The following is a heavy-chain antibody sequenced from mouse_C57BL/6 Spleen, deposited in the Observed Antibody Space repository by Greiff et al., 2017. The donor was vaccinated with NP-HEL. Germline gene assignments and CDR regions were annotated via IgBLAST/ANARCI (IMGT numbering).Heavy chain of an antibody. CDR3: ARRDYYGSSYPFDY. V-gene: IGHV1-64*01. J-gene: IGHJ2*01. D-gene: IGHD1-1*01. CDR2: IHPNSGST. Sequence: QVQLQQSGAELVKPGASVKLSCKASGYTFTSYWMHWVKQRPGQGLEWIGMIHPNSGSTNYNEKFKSKATLTVDKSSSTAYMQLSSLTSEDSAVYYCARRDYYGSSYPFDYWGQGTTLTVSS. CDR1: GYTFTSYW.